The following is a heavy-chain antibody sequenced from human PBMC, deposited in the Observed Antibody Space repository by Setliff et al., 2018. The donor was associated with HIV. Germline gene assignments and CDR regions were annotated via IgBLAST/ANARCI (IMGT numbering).Heavy chain of an antibody. CDR1: GFTFSSSW. V-gene: IGHV3-74*01. Sequence: LRLSCAGSGFTFSSSWMHWVRQAPGKGLVWVSRINGDGSFTVYADSVKGRFTISRDNSKNTPYLQMNSVRGEDTAVYYCTSWGVPRDGFDIWGHGTKVTVSS. J-gene: IGHJ3*02. CDR2: INGDGSFT. CDR3: TSWGVPRDGFDI. D-gene: IGHD3-16*01.